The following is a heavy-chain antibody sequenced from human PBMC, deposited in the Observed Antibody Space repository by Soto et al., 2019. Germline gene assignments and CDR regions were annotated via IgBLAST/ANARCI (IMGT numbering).Heavy chain of an antibody. J-gene: IGHJ3*02. D-gene: IGHD2-2*01. CDR1: GYSITNVNW. V-gene: IGHV4-28*01. Sequence: QVQLQESGPGLVKPSDTLSLTCAVSGYSITNVNWWAWIRQPPGKGLEWIGYIFHSGTTHYNPSPKSRVTMSVDTSKNQFSLKVDSLTAEDTAVYYCARSPYADALDIWGQGTTVNVSS. CDR2: IFHSGTT. CDR3: ARSPYADALDI.